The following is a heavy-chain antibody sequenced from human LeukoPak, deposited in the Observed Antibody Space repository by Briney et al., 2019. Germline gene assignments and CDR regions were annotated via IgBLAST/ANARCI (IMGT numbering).Heavy chain of an antibody. V-gene: IGHV3-21*01. CDR1: GFTFSSYS. J-gene: IGHJ4*02. CDR3: ASSGRWYSSSWYEDY. D-gene: IGHD6-13*01. CDR2: ISSSSSYI. Sequence: GGSLRLSCAASGFTFSSYSMNWVRQAPGKGLEWVSSISSSSSYIYYADSVKGRFTMSRDNAKNSLYLQMNSLRAEDTAVYYCASSGRWYSSSWYEDYWGQGTLVTVSS.